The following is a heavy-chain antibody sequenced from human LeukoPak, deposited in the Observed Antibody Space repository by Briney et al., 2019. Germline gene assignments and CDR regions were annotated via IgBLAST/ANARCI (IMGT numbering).Heavy chain of an antibody. CDR3: AKVRAKPNYYGSGTYDYFDY. CDR2: IKEDGSEK. CDR1: GFMFSTYW. Sequence: PGGSLRLSCAASGFMFSTYWMSWVRQAPGKGLEWVANIKEDGSEKYYVDSVKGRFTISRDNSKNTLYLQMNSLRAEDTAVYYCAKVRAKPNYYGSGTYDYFDYWGQGTLVTVSS. V-gene: IGHV3-7*03. J-gene: IGHJ4*02. D-gene: IGHD3-10*01.